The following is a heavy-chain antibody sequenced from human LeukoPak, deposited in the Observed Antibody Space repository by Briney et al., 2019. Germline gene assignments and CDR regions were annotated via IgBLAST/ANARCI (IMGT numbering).Heavy chain of an antibody. CDR3: ARGVMATIVQFDY. D-gene: IGHD5-24*01. Sequence: SSETLSLTCTVSNYSISSAYYWGWIRQPPGKGLEWIGNIFHSGSTYYNASLNSRVAISLNTSKNQFSLKLSSVTAADTAVYYCARGVMATIVQFDYWGQGTLVTVSS. J-gene: IGHJ4*02. V-gene: IGHV4-38-2*02. CDR1: NYSISSAYY. CDR2: IFHSGST.